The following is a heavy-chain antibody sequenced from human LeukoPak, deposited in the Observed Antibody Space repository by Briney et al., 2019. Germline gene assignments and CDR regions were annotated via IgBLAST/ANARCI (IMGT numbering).Heavy chain of an antibody. J-gene: IGHJ4*02. V-gene: IGHV4-59*04. CDR3: ARHLFGSGYYPDY. D-gene: IGHD3-22*01. CDR1: GGSISSYY. CDR2: IYYSGST. Sequence: SETLSLTCTVSGGSISSYYWSWIRQPPGKGLEWIGTIYYSGSTYYSTSLKTRVTKSVDTSKEQFSLNLSSVTAADTAVYYCARHLFGSGYYPDYWGQGTLVTVSS.